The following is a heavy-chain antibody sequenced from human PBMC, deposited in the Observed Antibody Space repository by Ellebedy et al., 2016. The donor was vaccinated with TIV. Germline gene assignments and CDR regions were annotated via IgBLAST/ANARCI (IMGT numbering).Heavy chain of an antibody. CDR1: GFTFSSYW. D-gene: IGHD4-17*01. J-gene: IGHJ3*01. Sequence: GGSPRLSCAAHGFTFSSYWMSWIRQAPGKGLEWVANINQDGSEKYYVDSVKGRFTISRDNAKNSLYLQLNSLGADDTAVYYCATDGSYGDYRSPTHAFEFWGQGTMVTVSS. CDR3: ATDGSYGDYRSPTHAFEF. V-gene: IGHV3-7*01. CDR2: INQDGSEK.